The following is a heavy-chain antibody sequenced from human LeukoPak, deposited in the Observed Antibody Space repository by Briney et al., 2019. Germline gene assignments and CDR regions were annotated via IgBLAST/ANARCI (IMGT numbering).Heavy chain of an antibody. CDR1: GGSSSGYY. Sequence: SETLSLTCAVYGGSSSGYYWSWIRQPPGKGLEWIGEINHSGSTNYNPSLKSRVTISVDTSKNQFSLKLSSVTAADTTVYYCARGSRLLWFGELQYFDYWGQGTLVTVSS. V-gene: IGHV4-34*01. CDR3: ARGSRLLWFGELQYFDY. D-gene: IGHD3-10*01. CDR2: INHSGST. J-gene: IGHJ4*02.